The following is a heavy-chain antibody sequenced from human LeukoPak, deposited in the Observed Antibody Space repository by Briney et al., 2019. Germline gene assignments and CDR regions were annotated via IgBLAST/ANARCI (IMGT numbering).Heavy chain of an antibody. Sequence: SETLSLTCTVSGGSISSSSYYWGWIRQPPGKGLEWIGSIYYSGSTYYNPSLKSRVTISVDTSKNQFSLKLSSVTAADTAVYYCATHGDYVFYYYYYMDVWGKGTTVTVSS. V-gene: IGHV4-39*01. J-gene: IGHJ6*03. D-gene: IGHD4-17*01. CDR1: GGSISSSSYY. CDR2: IYYSGST. CDR3: ATHGDYVFYYYYYMDV.